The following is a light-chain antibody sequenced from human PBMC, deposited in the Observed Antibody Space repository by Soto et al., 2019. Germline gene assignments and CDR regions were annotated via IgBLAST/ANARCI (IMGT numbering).Light chain of an antibody. V-gene: IGLV2-14*01. CDR3: SSCTSSSTKV. Sequence: QSALTQPASVPGSPGQSITISCTGTSSDVGGYNYVSWYQQHPGKAPKLMIYEVSNRPSGVSNRFSGSKSGNTASLTISGLQAEDEADYYCSSCTSSSTKVFGTGTKVTVL. CDR1: SSDVGGYNY. J-gene: IGLJ1*01. CDR2: EVS.